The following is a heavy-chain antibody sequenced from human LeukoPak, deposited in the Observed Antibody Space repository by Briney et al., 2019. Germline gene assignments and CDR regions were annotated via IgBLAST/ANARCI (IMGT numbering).Heavy chain of an antibody. CDR1: GGSISSYY. D-gene: IGHD2-2*01. CDR3: ARHYCSRTSCYVSH. Sequence: PSETLSLTCTVSGGSISSYYWSWIRQPPGKGLEWIGYIYYSGSTNYNPSLKSRVTISVDTSKNQFSLKLSSVTAADTAVYYCARHYCSRTSCYVSHWGQGTLVTVSS. J-gene: IGHJ4*02. V-gene: IGHV4-59*01. CDR2: IYYSGST.